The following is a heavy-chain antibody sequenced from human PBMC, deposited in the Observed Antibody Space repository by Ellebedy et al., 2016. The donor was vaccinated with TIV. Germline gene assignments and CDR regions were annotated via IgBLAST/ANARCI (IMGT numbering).Heavy chain of an antibody. D-gene: IGHD4-23*01. CDR2: ISGSGRNT. Sequence: PGGSLRLSCAASGFTFSSYAMNWVRQAPGKGLEWISTISGSGRNTYYADSVKGRFTISRDSAKNSLYLQVNSLRDEDTAVYYCARDFRWAFDHWGQGALVTVSS. CDR3: ARDFRWAFDH. J-gene: IGHJ4*02. V-gene: IGHV3-23*01. CDR1: GFTFSSYA.